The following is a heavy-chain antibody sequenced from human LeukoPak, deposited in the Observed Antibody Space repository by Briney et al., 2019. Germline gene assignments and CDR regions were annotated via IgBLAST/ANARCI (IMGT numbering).Heavy chain of an antibody. CDR2: IRYDGRNK. Sequence: GGSLRLSCAASGFTFSNYGMHWVRQAPGKGLEWVAFIRYDGRNKYYADSVKGRFTISRDNSGNTLYLQMSSLRAEDTAVYYCARRSWDYGDYPGVHSFDLWGQGTTVTVSS. CDR1: GFTFSNYG. CDR3: ARRSWDYGDYPGVHSFDL. J-gene: IGHJ3*01. D-gene: IGHD4-17*01. V-gene: IGHV3-30*02.